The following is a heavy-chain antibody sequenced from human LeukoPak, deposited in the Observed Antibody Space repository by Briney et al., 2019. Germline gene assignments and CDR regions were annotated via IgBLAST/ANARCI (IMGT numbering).Heavy chain of an antibody. Sequence: GASVKVSCKASGYTFTSYDINWVRQAPGQGLEWMGWINPNSGGTNYAQKFQGRVTMTRDTSISTAYMELSRLRSDDTAVYYCARDVSGVLAVGWGQGTLVTVSS. D-gene: IGHD2-15*01. V-gene: IGHV1-2*02. CDR2: INPNSGGT. CDR3: ARDVSGVLAVG. J-gene: IGHJ4*02. CDR1: GYTFTSYD.